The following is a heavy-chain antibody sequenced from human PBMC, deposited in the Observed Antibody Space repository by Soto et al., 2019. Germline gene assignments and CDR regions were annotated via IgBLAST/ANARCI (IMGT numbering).Heavy chain of an antibody. V-gene: IGHV3-21*01. Sequence: GGSLRLSCVASGFTFSKYSMNWVRQAPDKGLEWVSAISSGSSYIYYADSVKGRFTNSRDNGENSLYLQMNSLRTEDTAIYYCARQPCSSPSCYPNYFDPWGQGTLVTVSS. CDR2: ISSGSSYI. CDR3: ARQPCSSPSCYPNYFDP. J-gene: IGHJ5*02. CDR1: GFTFSKYS. D-gene: IGHD2-2*01.